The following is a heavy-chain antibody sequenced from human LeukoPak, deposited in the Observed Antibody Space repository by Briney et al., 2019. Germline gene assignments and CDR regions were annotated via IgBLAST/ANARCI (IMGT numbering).Heavy chain of an antibody. Sequence: PGGSLRLSCAVSGITLSNYGMSWVRQAPGKGLEWVACMSDSGGRTNYADSVKGRFTISRDNPKNTLYLQMNSLRAEDTAVYFCAKRGVVIRVILVGFHKEAYYFDSWGQGALVTVSS. V-gene: IGHV3-23*01. J-gene: IGHJ4*02. CDR2: MSDSGGRT. CDR1: GITLSNYG. CDR3: AKRGVVIRVILVGFHKEAYYFDS. D-gene: IGHD3-22*01.